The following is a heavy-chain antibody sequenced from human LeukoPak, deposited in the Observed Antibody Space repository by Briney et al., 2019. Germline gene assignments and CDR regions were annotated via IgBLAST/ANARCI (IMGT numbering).Heavy chain of an antibody. V-gene: IGHV3-21*01. CDR1: GFTFSSYS. Sequence: GGSLRLSCAASGFTFSSYSMNWVRQAPGKGLEWVSSISSSSSYIYYADSVKGRFTISRDNAENSLYLQMSSLRAEDTAVYYCARGLYSTGWSLWGQGTMVTVSS. CDR3: ARGLYSTGWSL. D-gene: IGHD2-2*01. CDR2: ISSSSSYI. J-gene: IGHJ3*01.